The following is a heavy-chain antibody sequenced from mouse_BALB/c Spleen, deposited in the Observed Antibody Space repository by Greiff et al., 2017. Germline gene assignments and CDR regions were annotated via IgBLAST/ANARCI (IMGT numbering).Heavy chain of an antibody. J-gene: IGHJ2*01. D-gene: IGHD1-2*01. CDR1: GYTFTDYN. CDR2: IYPYNGGT. V-gene: IGHV1S29*02. CDR3: ASIHYYGYFDY. Sequence: VQLQQSGPELVKPGASVKISCKASGYTFTDYNMHWVKQSHGKSLEWIGYIYPYNGGTGYNQKFKSKATLTVDNSSSTAYMELRSLTSEDSAVYYCASIHYYGYFDYWGQGTTLTVSS.